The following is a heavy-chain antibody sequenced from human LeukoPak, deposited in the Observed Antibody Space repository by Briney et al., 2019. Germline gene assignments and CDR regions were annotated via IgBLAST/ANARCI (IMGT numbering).Heavy chain of an antibody. Sequence: PGGSLRLSCAASGYTFSSYSINWVRQAPGKGLEWVTFVRYDQSATVYADSVQGRFAISRDNSKNTVYLQMNSLRVEDTALYFCVKDQGECPGSRCYLRFLEYWGQGTLVIVSS. V-gene: IGHV3-30*02. CDR3: VKDQGECPGSRCYLRFLEY. CDR2: VRYDQSAT. J-gene: IGHJ4*02. CDR1: GYTFSSYS. D-gene: IGHD3-3*01.